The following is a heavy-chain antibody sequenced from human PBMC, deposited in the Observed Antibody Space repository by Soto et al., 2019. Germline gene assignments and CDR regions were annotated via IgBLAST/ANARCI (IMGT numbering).Heavy chain of an antibody. V-gene: IGHV4-39*01. CDR1: GVSINTNNYY. CDR2: IFYSGST. CDR3: AGFVVPASRNTGFDY. J-gene: IGHJ4*02. Sequence: PSETLSLTCTVSGVSINTNNYYFFCVRQPPGKGLELIGNIFYSGSTFYNPSLRSRLTISVDTSKNQFSLRLNSVTAADAAVYYCAGFVVPASRNTGFDYWGQGTLVTVSS. D-gene: IGHD2-15*01.